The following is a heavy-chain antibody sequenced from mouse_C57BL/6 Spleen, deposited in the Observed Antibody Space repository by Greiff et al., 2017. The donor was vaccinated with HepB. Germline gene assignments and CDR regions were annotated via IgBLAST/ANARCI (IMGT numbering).Heavy chain of an antibody. J-gene: IGHJ4*01. CDR2: IHPNSGST. CDR1: GYTFTSYW. CDR3: ARDWDVGDYAMDY. V-gene: IGHV1-64*01. D-gene: IGHD4-1*01. Sequence: QVQLQQPGAELVKPGASVKLSCKASGYTFTSYWMHWVKQRPGQGLEWIGMIHPNSGSTNYNEKFKSKATLTVDKSSSTAYMQLSSLTSEDSAVYYCARDWDVGDYAMDYWGQGTSVTVSS.